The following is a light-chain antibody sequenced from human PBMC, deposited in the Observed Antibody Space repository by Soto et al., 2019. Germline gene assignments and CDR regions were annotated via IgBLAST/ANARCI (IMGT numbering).Light chain of an antibody. CDR3: QQYYSTHRMYP. V-gene: IGKV4-1*01. CDR1: RRVLYSSNNKNY. J-gene: IGKJ2*01. CDR2: WAS. Sequence: DIVMTQSPDSLAVSLGERVTINCKSSRRVLYSSNNKNYLAWYQQKTGQPHKLLIYWASTRESGVPDRFSGSGSVTKLTLTISSLQAEDVAVYYCQQYYSTHRMYPFGQGTKLEIK.